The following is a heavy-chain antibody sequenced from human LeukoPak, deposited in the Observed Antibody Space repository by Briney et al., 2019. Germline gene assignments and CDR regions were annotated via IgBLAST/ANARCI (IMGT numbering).Heavy chain of an antibody. Sequence: ASVRVSCKASGYTFTSQGISWVRQAPGQGLEWMGWISPYNGNTNYAQKLQGRVTMTTDTSTSTAYMELRSLRSDDTAVYYCARTSHESVLYWFEFWGQGTLVTVSS. CDR2: ISPYNGNT. CDR3: ARTSHESVLYWFEF. J-gene: IGHJ5*01. CDR1: GYTFTSQG. V-gene: IGHV1-18*01. D-gene: IGHD3-16*01.